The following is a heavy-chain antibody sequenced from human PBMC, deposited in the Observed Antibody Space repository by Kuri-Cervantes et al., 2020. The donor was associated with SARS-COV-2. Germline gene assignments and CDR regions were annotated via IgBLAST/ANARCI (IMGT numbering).Heavy chain of an antibody. J-gene: IGHJ2*01. CDR3: TRRGPPLWYFDL. D-gene: IGHD3-16*01. Sequence: GESLKISCAASGFTCSGSAMHWVRQASGKGLEWVGRIRSKANSYATAYAASVKGRCTISRDDSTNTAYLQMNSLKTADTAVYYCTRRGPPLWYFDLWGRGTLVTVSS. V-gene: IGHV3-73*01. CDR1: GFTCSGSA. CDR2: IRSKANSYAT.